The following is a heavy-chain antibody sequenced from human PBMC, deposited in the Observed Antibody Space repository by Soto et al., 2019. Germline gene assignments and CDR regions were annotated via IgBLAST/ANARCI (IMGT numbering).Heavy chain of an antibody. V-gene: IGHV3-23*01. CDR3: EIDDGGLVAKTFYY. CDR2: ISGSGGST. Sequence: GGSLRLTCAASGFTFSSYAMSWVRQAPGKGLEWVSAISGSGGSTYYADSVKGRFTISRDNSKNTLYLQMNSLRAEDTAVYYCEIDDGGLVAKTFYYWGQGTLVTVSS. D-gene: IGHD5-12*01. J-gene: IGHJ4*02. CDR1: GFTFSSYA.